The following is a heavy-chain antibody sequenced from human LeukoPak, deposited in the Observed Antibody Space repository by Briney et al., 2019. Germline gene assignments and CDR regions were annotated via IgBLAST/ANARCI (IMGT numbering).Heavy chain of an antibody. Sequence: GGSLRLSCATAGLTFSNHGMHWVHQAPGKGLEWVTFIRNDGSDKYYADSVKGRFTISRDNSKNTLYLQMNTLRAEDTAVYYCAKDKGVVAFDIWGQGTMVTVSS. CDR3: AKDKGVVAFDI. CDR1: GLTFSNHG. CDR2: IRNDGSDK. V-gene: IGHV3-30*02. J-gene: IGHJ3*02. D-gene: IGHD2-15*01.